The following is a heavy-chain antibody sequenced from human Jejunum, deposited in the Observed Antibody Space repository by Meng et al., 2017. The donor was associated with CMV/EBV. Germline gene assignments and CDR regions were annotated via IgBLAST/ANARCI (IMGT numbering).Heavy chain of an antibody. Sequence: LKPSCAASGFTVSGSWMHWVRRPPEKDLMWVSRVNRDGGTTDYARSMKGRFTVSRDNATNTLYLQLDSLRVEDTAVYYYESVVGGPHWGRGALVTVSS. CDR3: ESVVGGPH. J-gene: IGHJ4*02. CDR1: GFTVSGSW. V-gene: IGHV3-74*01. D-gene: IGHD2-2*01. CDR2: VNRDGGTT.